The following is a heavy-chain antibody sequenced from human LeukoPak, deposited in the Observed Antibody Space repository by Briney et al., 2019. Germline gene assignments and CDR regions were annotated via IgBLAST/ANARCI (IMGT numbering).Heavy chain of an antibody. CDR1: GFIFSSYS. D-gene: IGHD6-19*01. Sequence: HTGGSLRLSCTASGFIFSSYSMHWVRQAPGKGLEFVSAISSNGGSTYYANSVKGRFTISRDTSKNTLYLQMNSLRAEDTAVYYCAKEMRKIYSEVQWLVFGAFDIWGQGTMVTVSS. J-gene: IGHJ3*02. V-gene: IGHV3-64*01. CDR2: ISSNGGST. CDR3: AKEMRKIYSEVQWLVFGAFDI.